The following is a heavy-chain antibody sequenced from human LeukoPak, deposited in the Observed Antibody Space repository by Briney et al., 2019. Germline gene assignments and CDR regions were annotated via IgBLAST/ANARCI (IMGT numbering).Heavy chain of an antibody. J-gene: IGHJ4*02. CDR2: ISSSGSTI. CDR3: ASGGYDSSFDY. D-gene: IGHD5-12*01. V-gene: IGHV3-48*03. CDR1: GFTFSSYE. Sequence: GGSLRLSCAASGFTFSSYEMNWVRQAPGKGLEWVSYISSSGSTIYYADSVKGRFTTSRDNAKNSLYLQMNSLRAEDTAVYYCASGGYDSSFDYWGQGTLVTVSS.